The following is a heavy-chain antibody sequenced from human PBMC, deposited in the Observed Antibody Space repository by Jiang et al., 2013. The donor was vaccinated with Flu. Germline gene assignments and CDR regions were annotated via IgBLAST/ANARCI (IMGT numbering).Heavy chain of an antibody. CDR1: GDSVSSNSAA. V-gene: IGHV6-1*01. D-gene: IGHD6-19*01. CDR3: AREIYQAVAGIGGAEYFQH. CDR2: TYYRSKWYN. Sequence: QTLSLTCAISGDSVSSNSAAWNWIRQSPSRGLEWLGRTYYRSKWYNDYAVSVKSRITINPDTSKNQFSLQLNSVTPEDTAVYYCAREIYQAVAGIGGAEYFQHWGQGTLVTVSS. J-gene: IGHJ1*01.